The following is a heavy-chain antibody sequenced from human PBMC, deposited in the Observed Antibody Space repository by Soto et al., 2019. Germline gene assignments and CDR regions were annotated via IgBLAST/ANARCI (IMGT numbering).Heavy chain of an antibody. J-gene: IGHJ4*02. D-gene: IGHD3-22*01. V-gene: IGHV3-49*04. CDR3: TRVGSSGYYYDY. CDR1: GFTFGDYA. CDR2: IRSKAYGGTT. Sequence: GGSLRLSCTASGFTFGDYAMSWVRQAPGKGLEWVGFIRSKAYGGTTEYAASVKGRFTISRDDSKSIAYLQMNSLKTEDTAVYYCTRVGSSGYYYDYWGQGTLVTVSS.